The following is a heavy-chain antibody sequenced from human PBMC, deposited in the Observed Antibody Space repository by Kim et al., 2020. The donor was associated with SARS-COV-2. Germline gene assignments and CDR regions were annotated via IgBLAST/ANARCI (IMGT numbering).Heavy chain of an antibody. Sequence: GGSLRLSCAASGFTFSSYEMNWVRQAPGKGLEWVSYVSSSGSTIYYTDSVKGRFTISRDNAKNSLYLQMNSLRAEDTAVYYCARDRLLPDYYDSGGYYYLPDAFDIWGQGTMVTVSS. D-gene: IGHD3-22*01. CDR2: VSSSGSTI. V-gene: IGHV3-48*03. CDR3: ARDRLLPDYYDSGGYYYLPDAFDI. J-gene: IGHJ3*02. CDR1: GFTFSSYE.